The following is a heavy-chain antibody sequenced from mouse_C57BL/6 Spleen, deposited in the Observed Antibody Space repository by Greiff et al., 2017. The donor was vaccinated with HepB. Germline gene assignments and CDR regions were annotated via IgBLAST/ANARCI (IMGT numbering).Heavy chain of an antibody. D-gene: IGHD2-1*01. CDR1: GYTFTDYY. Sequence: QVQLQQSGAELVRPGASVKLSCKASGYTFTDYYINWVKQRPGQGLEWIARIYPGSGNTYYNEKFKGKATLTAEKSSSTAYMQLSSLTSEDSAVYFCARGEGIYYGNSAWFAYWGQGTLVTVSA. CDR2: IYPGSGNT. CDR3: ARGEGIYYGNSAWFAY. V-gene: IGHV1-76*01. J-gene: IGHJ3*01.